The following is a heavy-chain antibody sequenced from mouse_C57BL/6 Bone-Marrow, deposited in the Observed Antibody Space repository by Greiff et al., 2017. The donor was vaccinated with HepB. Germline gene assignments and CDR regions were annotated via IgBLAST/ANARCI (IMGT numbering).Heavy chain of an antibody. Sequence: LVESGAELVRPGASVTLSCKASGYTFTDYEMHWVKQTPVHGLEWIGAIDPETGGTAYNQKFKGKAILTADKSSSTAYMELRSLTSEDSAVYYCTRPRWLLRAWFAYWGQGTLVTVSA. CDR1: GYTFTDYE. V-gene: IGHV1-15*01. CDR2: IDPETGGT. D-gene: IGHD2-3*01. J-gene: IGHJ3*01. CDR3: TRPRWLLRAWFAY.